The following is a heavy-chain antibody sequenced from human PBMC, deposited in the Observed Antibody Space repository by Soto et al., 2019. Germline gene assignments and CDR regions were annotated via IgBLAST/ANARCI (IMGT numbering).Heavy chain of an antibody. CDR1: GYTFTSYY. CDR2: INPSGGST. D-gene: IGHD1-26*01. Sequence: GASVKVSCKASGYTFTSYYMHWVRQAPGQGLEWMGIINPSGGSTSYAQRFQGRVTMTRDTSTSTVYVELSSLRSEDTAVYYCAKSGGYDIFLTYGMDVWGQGTTVTVSS. CDR3: AKSGGYDIFLTYGMDV. J-gene: IGHJ6*02. V-gene: IGHV1-46*01.